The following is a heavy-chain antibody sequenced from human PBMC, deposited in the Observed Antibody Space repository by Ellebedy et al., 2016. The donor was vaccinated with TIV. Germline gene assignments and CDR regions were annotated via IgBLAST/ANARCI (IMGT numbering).Heavy chain of an antibody. J-gene: IGHJ5*02. D-gene: IGHD6-19*01. V-gene: IGHV1-18*01. CDR1: GYTFTSYG. Sequence: AASVKVPCKTSGYTFTSYGVSWVRQAPGQGLEWMGWISGLNGKTKYARTVQGRVTLTTDTAARTVYMELTSLRSDDTAVYYCARDNTVGGTNWFDPWGQGTLVIVSS. CDR2: ISGLNGKT. CDR3: ARDNTVGGTNWFDP.